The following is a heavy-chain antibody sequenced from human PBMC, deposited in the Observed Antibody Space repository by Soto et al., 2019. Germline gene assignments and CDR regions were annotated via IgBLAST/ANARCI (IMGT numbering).Heavy chain of an antibody. CDR3: ARDDIPGIAGATYGRDV. V-gene: IGHV3-33*01. Sequence: QVQLVESGGGVVQPGRSLRLSCAASGFTFSDYGMHWVRQAPGKGLEWVAVIWYDGNNKYYTDSVEGRFTISRDNSKNTLYLQMNRLRAEDTAVYYCARDDIPGIAGATYGRDVWGQGTTVTVTS. CDR2: IWYDGNNK. D-gene: IGHD6-25*01. J-gene: IGHJ6*02. CDR1: GFTFSDYG.